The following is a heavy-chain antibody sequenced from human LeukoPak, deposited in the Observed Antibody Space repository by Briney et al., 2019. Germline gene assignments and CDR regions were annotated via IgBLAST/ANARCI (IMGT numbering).Heavy chain of an antibody. CDR1: GFTFSSYA. Sequence: GGSLRLSCAASGFTFSSYAMHWVRQAPGKGLEWVAVISYDGSNKYYADSVKGRFTISRDNSKNTLYLQMNSLRAEDTAVYYCARYGAFDIWGQGTMVTVSS. CDR2: ISYDGSNK. V-gene: IGHV3-30-3*01. D-gene: IGHD4-17*01. CDR3: ARYGAFDI. J-gene: IGHJ3*02.